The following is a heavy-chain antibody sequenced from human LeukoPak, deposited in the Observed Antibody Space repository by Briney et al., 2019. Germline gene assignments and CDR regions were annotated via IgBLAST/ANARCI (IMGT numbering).Heavy chain of an antibody. CDR2: IYSGGST. V-gene: IGHV3-53*01. CDR3: ARDRGLDHDRTVEY. D-gene: IGHD3-22*01. Sequence: GGSLRLSCVVSGLTVSSNYMSWVRQAPGKGLEWVSVIYSGGSTYYADSVKGRFTISRDNSKNTVYLQMNSLRAEDTALYFCARDRGLDHDRTVEYWGQGTLVTVSS. J-gene: IGHJ4*02. CDR1: GLTVSSNY.